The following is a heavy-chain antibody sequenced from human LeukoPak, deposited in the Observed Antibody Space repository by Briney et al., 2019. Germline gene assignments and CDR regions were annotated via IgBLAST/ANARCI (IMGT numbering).Heavy chain of an antibody. CDR3: ARLHYYDSSGYYPDLDY. CDR1: GGSISSGDYY. Sequence: SQTLSLTCTVSGGSISSGDYYWSWIRQHPGKGLEWIGYIYYSGSTYYNPSLKSRVTISVDTSKNQFSLKLSSVTAADTAVYYCARLHYYDSSGYYPDLDYWGQGTLVTVSS. CDR2: IYYSGST. J-gene: IGHJ4*02. V-gene: IGHV4-31*03. D-gene: IGHD3-22*01.